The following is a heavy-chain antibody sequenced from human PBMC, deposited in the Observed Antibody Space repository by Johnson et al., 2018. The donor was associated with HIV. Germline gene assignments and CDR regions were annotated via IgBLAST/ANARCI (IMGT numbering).Heavy chain of an antibody. J-gene: IGHJ3*02. CDR2: ISYDGSNS. CDR3: AREARYSPYPDAFDI. V-gene: IGHV3-30*04. Sequence: VQLMESGGGVVQPGRSLRLSCAASGFTFSSYPMHWVRQAPGKGLEWVAVISYDGSNSYYADSVKGRFTISRDNSKNTLYLQMNSLRAEDTAVYYCAREARYSPYPDAFDIWGQGTMVTVSS. D-gene: IGHD2-21*01. CDR1: GFTFSSYP.